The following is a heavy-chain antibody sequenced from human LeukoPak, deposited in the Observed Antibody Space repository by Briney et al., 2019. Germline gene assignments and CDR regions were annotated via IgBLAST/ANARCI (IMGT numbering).Heavy chain of an antibody. CDR3: ARGRYCSADICSGGDAFDI. CDR2: IYTSGST. D-gene: IGHD2-15*01. J-gene: IGHJ3*02. Sequence: SETLSLTCTVSGVSINNYYWSWLRQPAGKGLERVGRIYTSGSTNYKPSLKSRVTMSVATSKNQFSLKLSSVTAADTAVYYCARGRYCSADICSGGDAFDIWGQGTMVSVSS. V-gene: IGHV4-4*07. CDR1: GVSINNYY.